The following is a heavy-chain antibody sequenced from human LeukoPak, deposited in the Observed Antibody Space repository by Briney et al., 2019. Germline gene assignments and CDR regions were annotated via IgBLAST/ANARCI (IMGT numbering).Heavy chain of an antibody. CDR3: ARAAHCGGDCYDAFDI. CDR1: GYSFTSYW. Sequence: GESLKISCKGSGYSFTSYWIGWVRHMPGKGLEWMGIIYPGDSDTRYSPSFQGQVTISADKSISTAYLQWSSLKASDTAMYYCARAAHCGGDCYDAFDIWGQGTMVTVSS. J-gene: IGHJ3*02. V-gene: IGHV5-51*01. D-gene: IGHD2-21*02. CDR2: IYPGDSDT.